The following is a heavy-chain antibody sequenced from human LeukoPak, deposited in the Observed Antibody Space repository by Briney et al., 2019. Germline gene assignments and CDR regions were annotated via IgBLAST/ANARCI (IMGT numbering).Heavy chain of an antibody. CDR3: TRTVLDCKNGVCYDY. CDR1: GYTFTNYG. D-gene: IGHD2-8*01. Sequence: ASVKVSCKTSGYTFTNYGISWVRQAPGQGLEWMGWISPYNGNAINAQKLQGRVTVTTDTTTSTAYMELRSLRSHDTAVYYCTRTVLDCKNGVCYDYWGQGPLVTVSS. CDR2: ISPYNGNA. J-gene: IGHJ4*02. V-gene: IGHV1-18*01.